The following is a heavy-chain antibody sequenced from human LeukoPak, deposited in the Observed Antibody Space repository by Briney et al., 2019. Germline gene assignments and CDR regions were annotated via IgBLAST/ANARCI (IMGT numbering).Heavy chain of an antibody. J-gene: IGHJ5*02. CDR2: INPNSGGT. D-gene: IGHD5-18*01. Sequence: ASVKVSCKASGYTFTGYYMHWVRQAPGQGLEWMGWINPNSGGTNYAQKFQGRVTITRDTSISTAYMGLSRLRSDDTAVYYCARAGNMVTSQNWLDPWGQGTLVTVSS. CDR3: ARAGNMVTSQNWLDP. V-gene: IGHV1-2*02. CDR1: GYTFTGYY.